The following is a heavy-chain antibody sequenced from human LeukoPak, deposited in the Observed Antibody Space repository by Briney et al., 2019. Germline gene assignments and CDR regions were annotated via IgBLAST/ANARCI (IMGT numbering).Heavy chain of an antibody. D-gene: IGHD3/OR15-3a*01. CDR1: GGSISSYY. Sequence: SETLSLTCTVSGGSISSYYWSWIRQPPGKGLEWIGYISYTGSTNYNPSLKSRVTISVDTSKNQFSLKLSSVTAADTAVYYCARDKGGLSHAFDIWGQGTMVTVSS. CDR2: ISYTGST. CDR3: ARDKGGLSHAFDI. J-gene: IGHJ3*02. V-gene: IGHV4-59*01.